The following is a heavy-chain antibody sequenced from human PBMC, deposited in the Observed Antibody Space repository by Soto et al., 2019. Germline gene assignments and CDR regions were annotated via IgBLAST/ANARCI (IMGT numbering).Heavy chain of an antibody. CDR1: GGSISRGGYY. CDR3: ARGYSNYNFAYYYYMDV. CDR2: IYYSGST. V-gene: IGHV4-31*03. D-gene: IGHD4-4*01. Sequence: PSETLSLTCTVSGGSISRGGYYWSWIRQHPGKGLEWIGYIYYSGSTYYNPSLKSRVTISVDTSKNQFSLKLSPVTAADTAVYYCARGYSNYNFAYYYYMDVWGKGTTVTVSS. J-gene: IGHJ6*03.